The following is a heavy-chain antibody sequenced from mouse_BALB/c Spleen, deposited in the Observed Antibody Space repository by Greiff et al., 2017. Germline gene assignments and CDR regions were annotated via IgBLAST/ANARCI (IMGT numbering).Heavy chain of an antibody. D-gene: IGHD1-1*01. J-gene: IGHJ4*01. CDR1: GFTFSDYY. V-gene: IGHV5-4*02. CDR2: ISDGGSYT. Sequence: EVKLQESGGGLVKPGGSLKLSCAASGFTFSDYYMYWVRQTPEKRLEWVATISDGGSYTYYTDSVKGRFTISRDNAKNNLYLQMSSLKSEDTAMYYCARGITTVAAMDYWGQGTSVTVSS. CDR3: ARGITTVAAMDY.